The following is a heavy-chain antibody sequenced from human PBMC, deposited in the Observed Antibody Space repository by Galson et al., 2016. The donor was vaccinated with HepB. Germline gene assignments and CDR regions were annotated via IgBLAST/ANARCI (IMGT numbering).Heavy chain of an antibody. CDR2: ISYDGSNE. CDR3: AKVGDGWELGDVFDI. V-gene: IGHV3-30*18. D-gene: IGHD3-10*01. CDR1: GFSFTNAW. J-gene: IGHJ3*02. Sequence: SLRLSCAASGFSFTNAWMFWVRQAPGKGLEWVAVISYDGSNEYYADSVKGRFTISRDNSKNTLYLQMNSLRAEDTAVYSCAKVGDGWELGDVFDIWGQGTMVTVSS.